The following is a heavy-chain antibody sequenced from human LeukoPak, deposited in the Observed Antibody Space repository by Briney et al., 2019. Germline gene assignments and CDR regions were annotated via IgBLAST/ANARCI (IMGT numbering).Heavy chain of an antibody. CDR3: ARDRDYGGIFDY. CDR2: IIRGGVT. Sequence: SETLSLTCALYGGSSSNYYWTWIRQPPGKGLEWIGEIIRGGVTNYNPSLKSRVTISVDTSKNQFSLKLSSVTAADTAVYYCARDRDYGGIFDYWGQGTLVTVSS. V-gene: IGHV4-34*12. J-gene: IGHJ4*02. CDR1: GGSSSNYY. D-gene: IGHD4-23*01.